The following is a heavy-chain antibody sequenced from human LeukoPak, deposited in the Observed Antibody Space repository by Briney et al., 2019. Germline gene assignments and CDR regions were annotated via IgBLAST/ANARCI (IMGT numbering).Heavy chain of an antibody. CDR1: GYSISSGYY. CDR2: IYHSGST. D-gene: IGHD3-10*01. CDR3: ARDRRSEGGVRASFDY. V-gene: IGHV4-38-2*02. Sequence: SETLSLTCTVSGYSISSGYYWGWIRQPPGKGLEWIGSIYHSGSTYYNPSLKSRVTISVDKSKNEFSLKLSSVTAADTAVYYCARDRRSEGGVRASFDYWGQGTLVTVSS. J-gene: IGHJ4*02.